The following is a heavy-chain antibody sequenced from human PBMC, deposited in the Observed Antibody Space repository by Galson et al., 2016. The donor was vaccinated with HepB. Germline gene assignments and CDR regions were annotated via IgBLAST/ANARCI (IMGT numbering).Heavy chain of an antibody. Sequence: SLRLSCAATGFSVSSDYMSWVRQAPGKGLECVSVIYSGERTFYADSVKGRFPIASDYSKNTLYLQMINLRAEDTAMYFCAWQQLAGFDYWGQGTLVTVSS. CDR1: GFSVSSDY. V-gene: IGHV3-53*01. D-gene: IGHD6-13*01. CDR2: IYSGERT. CDR3: AWQQLAGFDY. J-gene: IGHJ4*02.